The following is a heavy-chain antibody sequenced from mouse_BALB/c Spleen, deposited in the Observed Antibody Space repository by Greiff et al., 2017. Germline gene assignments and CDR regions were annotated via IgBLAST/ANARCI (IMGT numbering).Heavy chain of an antibody. Sequence: VQLQQSGAELVKPGASVKLSCKASGYTFTSYYMYWVKQRPGQGLEWIGEINPSNGGTNFNEKFKSKATLTVDKSSSTAYMQLSSLTSDDSAVYYCTRGRAWFAYWGQGTLVTVSA. CDR3: TRGRAWFAY. CDR1: GYTFTSYY. CDR2: INPSNGGT. J-gene: IGHJ3*01. V-gene: IGHV1S81*02.